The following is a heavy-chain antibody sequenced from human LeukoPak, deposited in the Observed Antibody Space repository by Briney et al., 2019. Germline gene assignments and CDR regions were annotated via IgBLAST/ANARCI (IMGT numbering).Heavy chain of an antibody. J-gene: IGHJ4*02. Sequence: GGSMRLSCAAYAFTFSSYAMSWVRHAPGKVREWVSAISGSGGSTYYADSVKGRFTISRDNSKNTLYLQMNSLRAEDTAVYYCAKDLDCSSTSCDGDYWGQGTLVTVSS. V-gene: IGHV3-23*01. D-gene: IGHD2-2*01. CDR3: AKDLDCSSTSCDGDY. CDR2: ISGSGGST. CDR1: AFTFSSYA.